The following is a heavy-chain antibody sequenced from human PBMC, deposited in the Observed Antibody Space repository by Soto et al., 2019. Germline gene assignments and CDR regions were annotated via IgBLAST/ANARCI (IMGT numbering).Heavy chain of an antibody. CDR1: GGAFSGHA. Sequence: SVKVSCKASGGAFSGHAISWLRQAPGQGLEGMGQIIPFFKGTKYAQRFQGRVTITADDSTSTAYMDLSSLTSEDTAVYYCARDVPLNYYDSTYSYYALDVWGQGTTVTVSS. V-gene: IGHV1-69*13. J-gene: IGHJ6*02. CDR2: IIPFFKGT. D-gene: IGHD3-22*01. CDR3: ARDVPLNYYDSTYSYYALDV.